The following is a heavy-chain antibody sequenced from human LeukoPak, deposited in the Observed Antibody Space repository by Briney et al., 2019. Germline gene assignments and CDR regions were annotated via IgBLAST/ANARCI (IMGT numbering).Heavy chain of an antibody. CDR3: ARDGGSNSEYYFDY. V-gene: IGHV1-8*01. J-gene: IGHJ4*02. Sequence: ASVKVSCKASGYTFTSYDINWVRQATGQGLEWMGWMNPNSGNTGYAQKLQGRVTMTTDTSTSTAYMELRSLRSDDTAVYYCARDGGSNSEYYFDYWGQGTLVTVSS. CDR2: MNPNSGNT. D-gene: IGHD4-11*01. CDR1: GYTFTSYD.